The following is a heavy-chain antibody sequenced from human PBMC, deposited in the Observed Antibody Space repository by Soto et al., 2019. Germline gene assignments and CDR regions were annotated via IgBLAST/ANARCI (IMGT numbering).Heavy chain of an antibody. D-gene: IGHD6-19*01. J-gene: IGHJ4*02. CDR2: ISYNGSNK. CDR3: ARDRLPVTGPFAY. V-gene: IGHV3-30*03. CDR1: GFTFSSSG. Sequence: QVQLVESGGGVVQPGRSLRLSCAASGFTFSSSGMHWVRQAPGKGLEWVAVISYNGSNKDYADSVKGRFTISRDNSGSTLYLQITRLRREDTAVYYCARDRLPVTGPFAYWGQGTMVSVSS.